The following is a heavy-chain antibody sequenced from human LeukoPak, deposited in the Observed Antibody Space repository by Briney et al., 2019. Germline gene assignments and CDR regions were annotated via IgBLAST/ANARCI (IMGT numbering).Heavy chain of an antibody. CDR2: VNHRGST. J-gene: IGHJ5*02. CDR3: ARVDIVTTNYFDP. D-gene: IGHD5-12*01. V-gene: IGHV4-34*01. CDR1: DESFSGYY. Sequence: SETLSLTCAVYDESFSGYYWSWIRQPPGKGLEWLGEVNHRGSTNYKLSLKSRLTISVDTSRKEISLKLTSVTAADTAIYYCARVDIVTTNYFDPWGQGTLVTVSS.